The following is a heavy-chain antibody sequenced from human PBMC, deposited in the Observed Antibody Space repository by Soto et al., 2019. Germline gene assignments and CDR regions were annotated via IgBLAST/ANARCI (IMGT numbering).Heavy chain of an antibody. D-gene: IGHD2-15*01. V-gene: IGHV4-4*07. J-gene: IGHJ6*02. Sequence: QVQLQESGPGLVKPSETLSLTCTVSGGSISSYYWSWIRQPAGKGLEWIGRIYTSGSTNYNPSLKSRVHMSVDTSKNQFSLKLSSVTAADTAVYYCAGAGYCSGGSCYMGYYYGMDVWGQGTTVTVSS. CDR2: IYTSGST. CDR1: GGSISSYY. CDR3: AGAGYCSGGSCYMGYYYGMDV.